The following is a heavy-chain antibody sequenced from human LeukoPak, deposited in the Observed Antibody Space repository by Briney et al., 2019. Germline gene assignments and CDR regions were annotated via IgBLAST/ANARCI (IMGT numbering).Heavy chain of an antibody. CDR3: ARSKYYYDSSGYFTYYFDY. CDR1: GFTFSSYW. D-gene: IGHD3-22*01. CDR2: IKSDGSST. J-gene: IGHJ4*02. Sequence: SGGSLRLSCAASGFTFSSYWMHWVRQAPGKGLVWVSRIKSDGSSTSYADSVKGRFTISRDNAKNTLYLQMNSLRAEDTAVYYCARSKYYYDSSGYFTYYFDYWGQGTLVTVSS. V-gene: IGHV3-74*01.